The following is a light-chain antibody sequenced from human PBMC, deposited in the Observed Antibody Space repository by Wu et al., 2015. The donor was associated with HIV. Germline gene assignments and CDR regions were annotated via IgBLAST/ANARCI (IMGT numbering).Light chain of an antibody. CDR1: QNITNY. CDR2: GAS. CDR3: QQYASSPIT. Sequence: VLTQSPGTLSLSSGQRATLSCRASQNITNYLAWYQQRLGQPPRLLIYGASSRATGIPDRFSGSGSGTDFTLTIGRLDPEDFAVYFCQQYASSPITFGPGTRLEIK. J-gene: IGKJ5*01. V-gene: IGKV3-20*01.